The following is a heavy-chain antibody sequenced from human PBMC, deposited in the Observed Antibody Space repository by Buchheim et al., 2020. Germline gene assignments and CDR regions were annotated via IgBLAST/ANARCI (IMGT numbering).Heavy chain of an antibody. J-gene: IGHJ4*02. CDR2: VYHSGTA. CDR1: GGSIITNYW. D-gene: IGHD5/OR15-5a*01. V-gene: IGHV4-4*02. CDR3: ARKDDISLYVFDY. Sequence: QVQLQESGPGLVKPSGTLSLTCTVSGGSIITNYWWTWVRQPPGKGLEWIGEVYHSGTANYNPSLKSRVTISLDKSTNQFSLNLSSVTAADTAVYYCARKDDISLYVFDYWGQGAL.